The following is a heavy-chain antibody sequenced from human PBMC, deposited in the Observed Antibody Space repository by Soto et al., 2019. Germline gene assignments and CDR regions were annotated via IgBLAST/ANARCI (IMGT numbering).Heavy chain of an antibody. CDR3: ARDDYGIYPY. D-gene: IGHD1-26*01. V-gene: IGHV1-2*02. Sequence: QVQLVQSGTEVKKPGASVKVSCKASGYTITAYYIHWVRQAPGQGLEWMGWIDPRSGGTVYAQNFQGRVTMTRDTSISPVYMDLSGLRSDDTALYYCARDDYGIYPYWGQGTLVTVSS. CDR2: IDPRSGGT. CDR1: GYTITAYY. J-gene: IGHJ4*02.